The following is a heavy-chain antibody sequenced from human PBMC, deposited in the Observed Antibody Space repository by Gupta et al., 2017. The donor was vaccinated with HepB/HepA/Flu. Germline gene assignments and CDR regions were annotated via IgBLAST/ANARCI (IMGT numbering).Heavy chain of an antibody. Sequence: EVHLVESGGTLVQPGRYLRLPCPASGFTFDDYAMNWVRQAPGTGLEWVSCISWNGDAVGYSDSVKSRFTISRDNAKNSLYREMNSLRAEDTAIYYCAKEGGGLPTVRCMDDWGQGTPVTVSS. V-gene: IGHV3-9*01. CDR3: AKEGGGLPTVRCMDD. CDR1: GFTFDDYA. J-gene: IGHJ4*02. CDR2: ISWNGDAV. D-gene: IGHD2-15*01.